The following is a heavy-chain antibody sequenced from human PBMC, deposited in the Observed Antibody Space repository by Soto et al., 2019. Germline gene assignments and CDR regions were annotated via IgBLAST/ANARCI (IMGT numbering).Heavy chain of an antibody. V-gene: IGHV1-69*04. CDR2: IIPILGIA. CDR1: GYTFTSYA. Sequence: SVKVSCKASGYTFTSYAMHWVRQAPGQGLEWMGRIIPILGIANYAQKFQGRVTITADKSTSTAYMELSSLRSEDTAVCYCARGYSSSWYVTDYYYMDVWGKGTTVTVSS. CDR3: ARGYSSSWYVTDYYYMDV. J-gene: IGHJ6*03. D-gene: IGHD6-13*01.